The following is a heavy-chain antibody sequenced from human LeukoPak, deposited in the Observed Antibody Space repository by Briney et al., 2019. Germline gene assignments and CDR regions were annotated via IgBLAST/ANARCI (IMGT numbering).Heavy chain of an antibody. CDR2: ISAHNGNT. D-gene: IGHD2-15*01. V-gene: IGHV1-18*01. CDR1: GYTSTSYG. J-gene: IGHJ5*02. CDR3: ARALWGYCSGGSCPKSGWFDP. Sequence: GASVKVSCKASGYTSTSYGISWVRQAPGQGLEWMGWISAHNGNTNYAQKLQGRVTMTTDTSTSTAYMELRSLRSDDTAVHYCARALWGYCSGGSCPKSGWFDPWGQGTLVTVSS.